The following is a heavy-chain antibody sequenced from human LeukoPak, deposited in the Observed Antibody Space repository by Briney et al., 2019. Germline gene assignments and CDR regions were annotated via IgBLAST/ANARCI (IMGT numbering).Heavy chain of an antibody. CDR3: AKTYMWYYFDY. CDR2: ISYDGSNK. CDR1: GFTFSGSA. D-gene: IGHD2-21*01. Sequence: GGSLRLSCAASGFTFSGSAMHWVRQAPGKGLEWVAVISYDGSNKYYADSVKGRFTISRDNSKNTLYLQMNSLRAEDTAVYYCAKTYMWYYFDYWGQGTLVTVSS. V-gene: IGHV3-30*18. J-gene: IGHJ4*02.